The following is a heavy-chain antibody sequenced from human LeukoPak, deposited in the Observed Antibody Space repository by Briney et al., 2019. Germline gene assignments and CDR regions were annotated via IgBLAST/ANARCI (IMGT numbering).Heavy chain of an antibody. CDR1: GGSFSGYY. J-gene: IGHJ5*02. D-gene: IGHD3-10*01. V-gene: IGHV4-34*01. CDR2: INHSGST. Sequence: SETLSLTCAVYGGSFSGYYWSWIRQPPGKGLEWIGEINHSGSTNYNPSLKSRVTISVDMSKNQFSLKLSSVTAADTAVYYCSRGTSSAPLLSWGQGTLVTASS. CDR3: SRGTSSAPLLS.